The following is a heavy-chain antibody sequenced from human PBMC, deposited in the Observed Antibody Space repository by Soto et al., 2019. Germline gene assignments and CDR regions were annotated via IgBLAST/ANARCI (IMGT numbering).Heavy chain of an antibody. J-gene: IGHJ5*02. CDR1: GASISGFY. V-gene: IGHV4-4*07. Sequence: SETLSLTCTVSGASISGFYWSWSRKSAGKGLEWIGRIYATGTTDYNPSLKSRVMMSVDTSKKQFSLKLRSVTAADTAVYYCVRDGTKTLRDWFDPWGQGISVTVSS. CDR2: IYATGTT. D-gene: IGHD1-1*01. CDR3: VRDGTKTLRDWFDP.